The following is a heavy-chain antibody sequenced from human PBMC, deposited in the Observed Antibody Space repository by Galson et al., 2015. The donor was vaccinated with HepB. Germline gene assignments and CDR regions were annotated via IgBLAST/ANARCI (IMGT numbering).Heavy chain of an antibody. CDR1: GYTFTAYF. CDR2: INPDSGGT. J-gene: IGHJ4*02. Sequence: SVKVSCKASGYTFTAYFIHWVRQAPGQGLEWMGWINPDSGGTKFAQKFQGRVTMTKDTSIITAYMELSSLRSDDTAVYYCARTIHSGSYYADYWGQGTLVTVSS. D-gene: IGHD1-26*01. V-gene: IGHV1-2*02. CDR3: ARTIHSGSYYADY.